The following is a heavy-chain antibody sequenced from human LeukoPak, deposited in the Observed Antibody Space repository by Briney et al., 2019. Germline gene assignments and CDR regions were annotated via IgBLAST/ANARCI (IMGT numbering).Heavy chain of an antibody. CDR1: GFSFSGFY. CDR3: ARDRGAVAATWFDY. V-gene: IGHV3-11*05. D-gene: IGHD6-19*01. CDR2: IGSSSTYT. J-gene: IGHJ4*02. Sequence: PGGSLRLSCAASGFSFSGFYMSCIRQAPGKGLERVSCIGSSSTYTNYADSVKGRFTISRDNAKNSLYLQMDGLRAEDTAVYYCARDRGAVAATWFDYWGQGTLVTVSS.